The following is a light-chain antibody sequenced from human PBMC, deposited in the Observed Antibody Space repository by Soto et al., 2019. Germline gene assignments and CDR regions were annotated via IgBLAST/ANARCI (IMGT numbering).Light chain of an antibody. V-gene: IGLV1-51*01. CDR2: DND. Sequence: QSVLTQPPSVSAAPGQKVTISCSGSSSNIGNNYVSWYQQLPGTAPKLLIYDNDKRPSGIPDRFSGSKSGTSATLDITGLQTGDEADYYCGTCDSSLSAVVFGGGTKLTVL. CDR1: SSNIGNNY. CDR3: GTCDSSLSAVV. J-gene: IGLJ2*01.